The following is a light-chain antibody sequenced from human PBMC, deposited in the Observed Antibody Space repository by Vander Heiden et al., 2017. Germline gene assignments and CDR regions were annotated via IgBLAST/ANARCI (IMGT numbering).Light chain of an antibody. V-gene: IGKV4-1*01. CDR1: QSVLYSSNNKNY. Sequence: DIVMTQSPDSLAASLGQGATINCKSSQSVLYSSNNKNYLAWYQQKPGQPPKLLIYWASTRESGVPDRFSGSGSGTDFTLTISSLQAEDVAVYYCQQYYSTHALTFGGGTKVEIK. CDR2: WAS. CDR3: QQYYSTHALT. J-gene: IGKJ4*01.